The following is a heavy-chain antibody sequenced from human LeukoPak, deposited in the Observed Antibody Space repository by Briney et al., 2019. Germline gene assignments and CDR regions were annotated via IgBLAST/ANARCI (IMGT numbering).Heavy chain of an antibody. V-gene: IGHV1-18*01. CDR1: GHTLTELS. CDR3: ARVAVSGTQDDY. CDR2: ISAYNGNT. D-gene: IGHD1-26*01. J-gene: IGHJ4*02. Sequence: ASVKVSCKVSGHTLTELSMHWVRQAPGKGLEWMGWISAYNGNTNYAQKLQGRVTMTTDTSTSTAYMELRSLRSDDTAVYYCARVAVSGTQDDYWGQGTLVTVSS.